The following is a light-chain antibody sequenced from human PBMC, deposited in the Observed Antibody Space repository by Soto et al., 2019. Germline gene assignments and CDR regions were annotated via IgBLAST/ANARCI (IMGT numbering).Light chain of an antibody. Sequence: EIALMQSPGTLSLSPGERATLSCRASQSVSSSYLVWYQQKPGQAPSLLIYGASSRATGIPDRFSGSGSGTDFTLTISRLEPEDFAVYYCQQYGSSPLTFGGGTKVEIK. J-gene: IGKJ4*01. V-gene: IGKV3-20*01. CDR1: QSVSSSY. CDR3: QQYGSSPLT. CDR2: GAS.